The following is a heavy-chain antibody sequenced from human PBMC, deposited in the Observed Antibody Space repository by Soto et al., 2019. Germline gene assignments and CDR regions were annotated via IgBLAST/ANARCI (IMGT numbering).Heavy chain of an antibody. J-gene: IGHJ3*01. V-gene: IGHV3-48*02. Sequence: GGSLRLSCAGSGLTLTSHSFDWVRQAPGRRLEWLAYISPGGDTLHYADSVRGRFTISRAVTKNSLSLQMNSLRDEDTAIYYCARGFLSNSFDLWGQGNMVTVSS. CDR3: ARGFLSNSFDL. D-gene: IGHD3-3*01. CDR1: GLTLTSHS. CDR2: ISPGGDTL.